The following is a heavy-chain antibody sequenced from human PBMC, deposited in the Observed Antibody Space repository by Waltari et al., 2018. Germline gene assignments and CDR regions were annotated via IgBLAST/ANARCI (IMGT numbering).Heavy chain of an antibody. J-gene: IGHJ4*02. D-gene: IGHD7-27*01. CDR1: GFSFSSSW. V-gene: IGHV3-74*01. Sequence: EVQLVESGGSLVQPGGSLRLSCATSGFSFSSSWMHWARHSPGKGLVWVSRINSEGGGIGYADSVRGRFTVSRDNARNTLYLQMNSLRDEDTAVYYYAKLTPPEDYWGQGTLVTVSS. CDR2: INSEGGGI. CDR3: AKLTPPEDY.